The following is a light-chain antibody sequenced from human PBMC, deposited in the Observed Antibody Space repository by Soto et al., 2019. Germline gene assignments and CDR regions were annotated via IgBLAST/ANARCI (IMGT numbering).Light chain of an antibody. J-gene: IGKJ1*01. Sequence: DIQMTQSPTSLSASVGDRVTITCRASQGIGYNLAWYQQKPGKVPKVLIYTASTLHSGVPSRFSGSGSGTEFTLTINSLQPEDVATYFCQKYDSVPWSFGQGTRVEIK. CDR1: QGIGYN. CDR3: QKYDSVPWS. V-gene: IGKV1-27*01. CDR2: TAS.